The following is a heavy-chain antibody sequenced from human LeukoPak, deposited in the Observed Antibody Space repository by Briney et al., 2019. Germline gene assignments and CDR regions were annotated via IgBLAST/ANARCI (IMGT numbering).Heavy chain of an antibody. Sequence: GGSLRLSCAASGLTFSTYSMNWVRQAPGKGLEWVSSISSSSSYIYYADSVKGRFTISRDNAKNSLYLQMNSLRAEDTAVYYCARDLRNSLVRGVSDYWGQGTLVTVSS. V-gene: IGHV3-21*01. CDR1: GLTFSTYS. CDR3: ARDLRNSLVRGVSDY. CDR2: ISSSSSYI. D-gene: IGHD3-10*01. J-gene: IGHJ4*02.